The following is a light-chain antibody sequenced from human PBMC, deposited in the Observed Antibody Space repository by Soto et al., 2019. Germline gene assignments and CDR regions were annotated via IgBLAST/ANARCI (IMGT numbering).Light chain of an antibody. CDR2: GAS. V-gene: IGKV3-20*01. Sequence: EIVLTQSPGTLSLSPGERATLSCRASQSVRSSYLAWYQQIPGQAPRLLVYGASSRATGIPDRFSGSGSGKDFTLTIRRLEPEDFAVYYCQQYGNSSFTVGGGTKVEIK. CDR1: QSVRSSY. J-gene: IGKJ4*01. CDR3: QQYGNSSFT.